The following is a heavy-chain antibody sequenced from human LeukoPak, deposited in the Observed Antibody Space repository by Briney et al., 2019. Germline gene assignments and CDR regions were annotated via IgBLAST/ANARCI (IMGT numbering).Heavy chain of an antibody. Sequence: GEALKFSCTGSGYSFTSYWIGWVRPVRGKGLGWMGIIYPADSDTRYSPSFQGQVTIPADKPISTAYLQWSSLKPSDTAMYYCARVVVLYYYYYYMDVWGKGIRLTVSS. J-gene: IGHJ6*03. V-gene: IGHV5-51*04. CDR2: IYPADSDT. CDR1: GYSFTSYW. D-gene: IGHD2-15*01. CDR3: ARVVVLYYYYYYMDV.